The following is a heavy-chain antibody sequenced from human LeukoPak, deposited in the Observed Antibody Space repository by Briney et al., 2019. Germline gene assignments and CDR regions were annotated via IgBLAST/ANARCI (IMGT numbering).Heavy chain of an antibody. J-gene: IGHJ6*03. CDR3: ARGRNYNKDYYYMDV. V-gene: IGHV4-34*01. D-gene: IGHD5-24*01. CDR1: GGSFSGYY. CDR2: INHSGST. Sequence: KASETLSLTCAVYGGSFSGYYWSWIRQPPGKGLEWIGEINHSGSTNYNPSLKSRVTISEDTSKNQFSLKLSSVTAADTAVYYCARGRNYNKDYYYMDVWGKGTTVTVSS.